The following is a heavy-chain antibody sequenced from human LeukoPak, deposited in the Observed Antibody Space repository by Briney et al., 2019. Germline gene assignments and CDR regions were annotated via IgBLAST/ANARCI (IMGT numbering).Heavy chain of an antibody. Sequence: GASVKVSCKASGYTFTSYDINWVRQATGQGLEWMGWMNPNSGNTGYAQKFQGRVTITRNTSISTAYMELSSLRSEDTAVYYCAKGYPPLNYYDYRGYDSHYMDVWGKGTTVTVSS. CDR2: MNPNSGNT. CDR3: AKGYPPLNYYDYRGYDSHYMDV. V-gene: IGHV1-8*03. J-gene: IGHJ6*03. CDR1: GYTFTSYD. D-gene: IGHD3-22*01.